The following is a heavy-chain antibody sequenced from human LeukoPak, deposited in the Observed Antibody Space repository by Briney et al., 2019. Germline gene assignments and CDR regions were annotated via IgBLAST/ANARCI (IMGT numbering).Heavy chain of an antibody. Sequence: GGSLKLSCSASGFTFSRYALSWVRQAPGKGLEWVSDISCSGDNKNYADSVKGGFTITRDNYKNTLFLEMNSLRVEDTALYYCVKGGWGIYRDYWGQGTLVTVSS. CDR2: ISCSGDNK. D-gene: IGHD3-16*01. V-gene: IGHV3-23*01. CDR1: GFTFSRYA. J-gene: IGHJ4*02. CDR3: VKGGWGIYRDY.